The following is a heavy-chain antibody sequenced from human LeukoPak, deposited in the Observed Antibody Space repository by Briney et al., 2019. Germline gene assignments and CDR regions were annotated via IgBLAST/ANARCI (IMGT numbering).Heavy chain of an antibody. J-gene: IGHJ4*02. CDR2: TYYRSKWYN. D-gene: IGHD4-23*01. CDR1: EDSVSSNSAA. CDR3: ARGLVATVVTRLDFDY. Sequence: SQTLSLTCALSEDSVSSNSAAWNWIRQSPSRGLEWLGRTYYRSKWYNDYAVSVKSRITINPDTSKNQFSLQLNSVTPEDTAVYYCARGLVATVVTRLDFDYWGQGTLVTVSS. V-gene: IGHV6-1*01.